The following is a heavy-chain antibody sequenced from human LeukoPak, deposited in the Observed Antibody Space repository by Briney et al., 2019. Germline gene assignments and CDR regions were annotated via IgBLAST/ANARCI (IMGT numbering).Heavy chain of an antibody. CDR2: ISSSSSYI. CDR1: GFTFSSYS. CDR3: AELGITMIGGV. Sequence: GGSLRLSCAASGFTFSSYSMNWVRQAPGKGLEWVSSISSSSSYIYYADSVKGRFTISRDNAKNSLYLQVNGLRAEDTAVYYCAELGITMIGGVWGKGTTVTISS. V-gene: IGHV3-21*01. D-gene: IGHD3-10*02. J-gene: IGHJ6*04.